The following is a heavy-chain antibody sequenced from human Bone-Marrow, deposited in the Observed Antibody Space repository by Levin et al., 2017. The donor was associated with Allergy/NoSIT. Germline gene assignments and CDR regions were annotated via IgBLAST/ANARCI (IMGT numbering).Heavy chain of an antibody. Sequence: GGSLRLSCASSGFTFSGYWMAWVRQAPGEGLEWVANINRDGGDGYYVDSVKGRFTISRDNARNSLDLQMNSLRVEDTAVYYCARNGAWSFEFWGQGTLVTVSS. CDR1: GFTFSGYW. D-gene: IGHD2-8*01. CDR2: INRDGGDG. CDR3: ARNGAWSFEF. V-gene: IGHV3-7*02. J-gene: IGHJ4*02.